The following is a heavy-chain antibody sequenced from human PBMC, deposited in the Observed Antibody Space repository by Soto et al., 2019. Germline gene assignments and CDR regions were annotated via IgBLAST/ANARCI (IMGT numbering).Heavy chain of an antibody. CDR3: AGRGGYYYYYDMDV. Sequence: PSETLSLTCTVSGGSISSYYWSWIRQPPGKGLEWIGYFFYSGSTNYNPSLKSRVTISVDTSKNQFSLKLNSVTAADTAVYYCAGRGGYYYYYDMDVWGQGTTVTVSS. CDR2: FFYSGST. J-gene: IGHJ6*02. CDR1: GGSISSYY. V-gene: IGHV4-59*01.